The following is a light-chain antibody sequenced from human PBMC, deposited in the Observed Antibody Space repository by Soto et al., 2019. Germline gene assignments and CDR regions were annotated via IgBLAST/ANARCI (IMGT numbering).Light chain of an antibody. CDR2: LGS. CDR3: MQYLQTWT. V-gene: IGKV2-28*01. J-gene: IGKJ1*01. Sequence: DGVREQSTITLPVSRGGMATNTCRSSQSLLHSTGYNYLDWYLQRPGLPPQLLIYLGSNRASGVPDRFSGSESGTDFKLKSSRVEAEDVRVYYCMQYLQTWTFGHGTNVDIK. CDR1: QSLLHSTGYNY.